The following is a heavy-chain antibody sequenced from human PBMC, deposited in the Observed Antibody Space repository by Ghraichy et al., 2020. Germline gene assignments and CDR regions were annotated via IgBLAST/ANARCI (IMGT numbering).Heavy chain of an antibody. CDR1: GYSFTTYW. V-gene: IGHV5-51*01. CDR3: ARLSGSSFIDY. CDR2: IYPGDSAT. J-gene: IGHJ4*02. D-gene: IGHD1-26*01. Sequence: GESLNISCKGSGYSFTTYWIVWVRQMPGKGLECMGIIYPGDSATRYSPSFQGQVTISADKSINTASLQWSSLKASDTAMYYCARLSGSSFIDYWGQGTLVTVSS.